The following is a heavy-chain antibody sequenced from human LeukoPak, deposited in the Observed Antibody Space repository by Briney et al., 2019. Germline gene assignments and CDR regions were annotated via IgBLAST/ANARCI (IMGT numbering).Heavy chain of an antibody. V-gene: IGHV4-59*01. CDR1: GGSISSYY. CDR2: THYSGST. J-gene: IGHJ4*02. Sequence: PSETLSPTCSVSGGSISSYYWNWIRQTPGKGLQWIGYTHYSGSTNYNPSLKSRVSISVDTSKSQFSLKLSSVTAADTALYYCARGNAYNWRFDFWGQGTLVTVSS. D-gene: IGHD1-1*01. CDR3: ARGNAYNWRFDF.